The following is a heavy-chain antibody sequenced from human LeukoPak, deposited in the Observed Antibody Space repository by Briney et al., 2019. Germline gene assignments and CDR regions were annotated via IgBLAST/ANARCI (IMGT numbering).Heavy chain of an antibody. CDR2: IYYSGST. V-gene: IGHV4-39*01. CDR1: GGSISSSSYY. D-gene: IGHD3-10*01. Sequence: SETLSLTCTVSGGSISSSSYYWGWIRQPPGKGLEWIGSIYYSGSTYYNPSLKSRVTISVDTSKNQFSLKLSSVTAADTAVYYCAGHSVPYGSGDRYFDYWGQGTLVTVSS. CDR3: AGHSVPYGSGDRYFDY. J-gene: IGHJ4*02.